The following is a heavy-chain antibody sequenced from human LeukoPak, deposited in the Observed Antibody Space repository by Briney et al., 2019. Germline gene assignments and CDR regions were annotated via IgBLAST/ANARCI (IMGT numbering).Heavy chain of an antibody. Sequence: ASVKVSCKASGYTFTSYYMHWVRQAPGQGLEWMGIINPSGGSTSYAQKSQGRVTMTRDTSTSTVYMELSSLRSEDTAVYYCARHIVVVTTSDNAFDIWGQGTMVTVSS. J-gene: IGHJ3*02. CDR2: INPSGGST. CDR1: GYTFTSYY. D-gene: IGHD2-21*02. V-gene: IGHV1-46*01. CDR3: ARHIVVVTTSDNAFDI.